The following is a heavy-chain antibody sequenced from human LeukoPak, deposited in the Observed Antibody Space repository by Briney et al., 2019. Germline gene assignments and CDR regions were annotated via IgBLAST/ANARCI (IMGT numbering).Heavy chain of an antibody. V-gene: IGHV4-59*01. Sequence: PSETLSLTCTVSGASISSYYWSWIRQPPGKGLEWIGYIYYSGSTNYNPALKSRVTISEDTSKNQISLKLSSVTAADTAVYYCARVRGDYDSSVNDYWGQGTLVTVSS. CDR3: ARVRGDYDSSVNDY. CDR1: GASISSYY. CDR2: IYYSGST. J-gene: IGHJ4*02. D-gene: IGHD3-22*01.